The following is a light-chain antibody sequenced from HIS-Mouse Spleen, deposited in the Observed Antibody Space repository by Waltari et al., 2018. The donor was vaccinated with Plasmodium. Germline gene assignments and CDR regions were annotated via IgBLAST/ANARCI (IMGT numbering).Light chain of an antibody. Sequence: SYELTQPPSVSVSPGQTARITCSGDALPKQYAYWYQQKPGQAPVLVIYKGSERPSGIPERFSGSSSGTTVTLTISGVQAEDEADYYCQSADSSGTPNWVFGGGTKLTVL. V-gene: IGLV3-25*03. CDR1: ALPKQY. CDR2: KGS. CDR3: QSADSSGTPNWV. J-gene: IGLJ3*02.